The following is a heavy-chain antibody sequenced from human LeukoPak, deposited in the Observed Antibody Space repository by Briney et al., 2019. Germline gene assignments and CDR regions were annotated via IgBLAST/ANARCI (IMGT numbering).Heavy chain of an antibody. V-gene: IGHV4-34*01. CDR1: GGSFSGYY. CDR2: INHSGST. Sequence: SETLSLTCAVYGGSFSGYYWSWIRQPSGKGLEWIGEINHSGSTNYNPSLKSRVTISVDTSKNQFSLKLSSVTAADTAVYYCARHSLSPYDYVWGSYRYGSFDYWGQGTLVTVSS. D-gene: IGHD3-16*02. J-gene: IGHJ4*02. CDR3: ARHSLSPYDYVWGSYRYGSFDY.